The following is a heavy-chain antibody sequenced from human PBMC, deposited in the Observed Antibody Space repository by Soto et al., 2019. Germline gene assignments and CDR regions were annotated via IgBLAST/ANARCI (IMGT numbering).Heavy chain of an antibody. J-gene: IGHJ4*02. D-gene: IGHD3-3*01. CDR3: ARESIFGVVIGY. CDR1: GGSISSGDYY. CDR2: IYYSGST. V-gene: IGHV4-30-4*01. Sequence: PSETLSLTCTVSGGSISSGDYYWSWIRQPPGKGLEWIGYIYYSGSTYYNPSLKSRVTISVDTSKSQFSLKLSSVTAADTAVYYCARESIFGVVIGYWGQGTLVTVSS.